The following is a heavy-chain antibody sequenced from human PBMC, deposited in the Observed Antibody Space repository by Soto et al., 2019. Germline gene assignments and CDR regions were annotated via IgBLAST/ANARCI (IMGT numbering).Heavy chain of an antibody. V-gene: IGHV4-30-2*01. CDR2: TYPGGST. Sequence: QLQLQESGSGLVKPSQTLSLTCAVSGGSISSGGYSWSWIRRPPGKGLEWIGYTYPGGSTYYNPSLNSRVTISVARSKNQFSLTLSSVTAAATAVYYCARDSGYWGQGTLVTVSS. CDR3: ARDSGY. CDR1: GGSISSGGYS. J-gene: IGHJ4*02.